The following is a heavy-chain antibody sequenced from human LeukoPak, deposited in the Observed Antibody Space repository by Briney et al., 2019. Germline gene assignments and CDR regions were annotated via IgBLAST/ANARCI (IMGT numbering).Heavy chain of an antibody. D-gene: IGHD6-19*01. J-gene: IGHJ4*02. Sequence: SETLSLTCTVSGCSISSYYWSWIRQPPGKGLEWIGYIYYSGSTNYNPSLKSRVTISVDTSKNQFSLKLSSVTAADTAVYYCARDNSSGWYGGFDYWGQGTWSPSPQ. CDR2: IYYSGST. CDR3: ARDNSSGWYGGFDY. V-gene: IGHV4-59*01. CDR1: GCSISSYY.